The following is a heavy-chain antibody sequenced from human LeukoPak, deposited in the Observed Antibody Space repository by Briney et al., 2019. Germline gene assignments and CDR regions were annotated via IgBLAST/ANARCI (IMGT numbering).Heavy chain of an antibody. V-gene: IGHV3-66*02. CDR1: GFTVSSNY. D-gene: IGHD7-27*01. Sequence: PGGSLRLSCAASGFTVSSNYMSWVRQAPGKGLEWVSVIYSGGSTYYADSVKGRFTISRDKSKNTLYLQMNSLRAEDTAVYYCARDRRLTGDDYWGQGTLVTVSS. J-gene: IGHJ4*02. CDR3: ARDRRLTGDDY. CDR2: IYSGGST.